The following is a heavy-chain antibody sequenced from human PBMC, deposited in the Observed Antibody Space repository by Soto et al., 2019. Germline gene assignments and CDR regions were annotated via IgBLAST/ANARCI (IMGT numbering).Heavy chain of an antibody. V-gene: IGHV1-2*02. CDR3: ARDRRIAFYGMDV. CDR2: INPNSGGT. Sequence: GASVKVSCKASGYTFTGYYMHWVRQAPGQGLKWMGWINPNSGGTNYAQKFQGRVTMTRDTSISTAYMELSRLRSDDTAVYYCARDRRIAFYGMDVWGQGTTVTVSS. D-gene: IGHD6-13*01. J-gene: IGHJ6*02. CDR1: GYTFTGYY.